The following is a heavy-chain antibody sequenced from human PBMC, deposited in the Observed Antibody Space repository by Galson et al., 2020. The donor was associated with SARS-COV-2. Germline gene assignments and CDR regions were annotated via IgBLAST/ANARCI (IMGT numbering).Heavy chain of an antibody. CDR2: INPGDSDT. J-gene: IGHJ4*02. CDR3: ARLDNGIGSSSLDY. D-gene: IGHD6-6*01. V-gene: IGHV5-51*01. CDR1: GYSFTSYW. Sequence: HGESLKISCKGSGYSFTSYWIGWVRQMTGKGLEWMGIINPGDSDTRYSPSFQGQVTISADKSISTAYLQWSSLKASDTAMYYCARLDNGIGSSSLDYWGQGTLVTVSS.